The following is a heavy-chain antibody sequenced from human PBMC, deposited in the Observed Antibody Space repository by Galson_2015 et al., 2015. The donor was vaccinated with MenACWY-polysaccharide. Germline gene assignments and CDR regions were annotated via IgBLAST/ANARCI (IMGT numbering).Heavy chain of an antibody. CDR3: VRGGRAVSNINWFDP. CDR2: ISHDGGT. J-gene: IGHJ5*02. CDR1: GDSITSGGYF. Sequence: TVSGDSITSGGYFWSWIRQHPGKGLEWIASISHDGGTYYNPSLKSRVTISIDTPKNQFSLKLNSVTAADTAVYYCVRGGRAVSNINWFDPWGQGTLVTVSS. D-gene: IGHD3-16*01. V-gene: IGHV4-31*03.